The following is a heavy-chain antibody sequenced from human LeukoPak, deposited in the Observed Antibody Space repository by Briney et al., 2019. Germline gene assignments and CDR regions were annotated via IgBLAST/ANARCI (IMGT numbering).Heavy chain of an antibody. CDR1: GFTFSSYA. J-gene: IGHJ4*02. CDR3: ARGNWNYGGSIDY. Sequence: GGSLRLSCAASGFTFSSYAMSWVRQAPGKGLEWVSAISGSGGSTYYADSLKGRFTISRDNAKNSLYLQMHTLRAEDTAVYYCARGNWNYGGSIDYWGQGTLVTVSS. V-gene: IGHV3-23*01. CDR2: ISGSGGST. D-gene: IGHD1-7*01.